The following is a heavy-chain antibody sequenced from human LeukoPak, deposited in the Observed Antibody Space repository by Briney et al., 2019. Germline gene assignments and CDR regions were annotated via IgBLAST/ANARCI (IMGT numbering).Heavy chain of an antibody. V-gene: IGHV3-53*01. CDR1: GFTVSSNY. D-gene: IGHD5-12*01. Sequence: GGSLRLSCAASGFTVSSNYMSWVRQAPGKGLEWVSVIYSGGSTYYADSVKGRFTISRDNSKNTLYLQMNSLRAEDTAVYYCARCGWSGYEPLKYWGQGTLVTVSS. CDR2: IYSGGST. J-gene: IGHJ4*02. CDR3: ARCGWSGYEPLKY.